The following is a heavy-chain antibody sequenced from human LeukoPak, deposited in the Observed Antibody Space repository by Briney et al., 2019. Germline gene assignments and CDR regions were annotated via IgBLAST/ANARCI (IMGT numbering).Heavy chain of an antibody. D-gene: IGHD4-17*01. J-gene: IGHJ6*02. Sequence: GGSLRLSCAASGFTVSSNYMSWVRQAPGKGLEWVSVIYSGGSTYYADSVKGRFTISRDNSKNTLYLQMNSLRAEDTAVYYCAKGATVTFYYGMDVWGQGTTVTVSS. CDR1: GFTVSSNY. V-gene: IGHV3-53*01. CDR2: IYSGGST. CDR3: AKGATVTFYYGMDV.